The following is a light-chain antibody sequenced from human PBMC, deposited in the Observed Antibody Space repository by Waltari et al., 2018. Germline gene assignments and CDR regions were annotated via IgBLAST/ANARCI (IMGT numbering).Light chain of an antibody. V-gene: IGKV1-5*01. J-gene: IGKJ1*01. CDR2: HAS. Sequence: DIQMTQSPSTLSASLGDRVTFTCRASESIGTSLAWYIQKSGKAPKLLIYHASTLEGGVPSRFSGSGSGTDFTLTISSLQPDDFATYFCQQYYTYSLWAFGQGTKVETK. CDR3: QQYYTYSLWA. CDR1: ESIGTS.